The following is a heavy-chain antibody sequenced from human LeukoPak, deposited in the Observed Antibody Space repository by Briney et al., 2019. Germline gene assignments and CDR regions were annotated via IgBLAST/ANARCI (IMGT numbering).Heavy chain of an antibody. D-gene: IGHD5-18*01. J-gene: IGHJ4*02. CDR2: IYYSGST. Sequence: SETLSLTCTVPGGSISSYYWSWIRQPPGKGLEWIGYIYYSGSTNYNPSLKSRVTISVDTSKNQFSLKLSSVTAADTAVYYCARTLDTAMPLSDYWGQGTLVTVSS. V-gene: IGHV4-59*01. CDR1: GGSISSYY. CDR3: ARTLDTAMPLSDY.